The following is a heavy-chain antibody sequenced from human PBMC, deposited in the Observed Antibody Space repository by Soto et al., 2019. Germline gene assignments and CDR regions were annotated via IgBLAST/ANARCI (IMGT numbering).Heavy chain of an antibody. Sequence: PWGSLRLSCAASGFAFSSYAIIFFRQAPGKGLEWVSAISGSGGSTYYADSVKGRFTISRDNSKNTLYLQMNSLRAEDTAVYYCAKEYDSSGYLGFDPWGQGTLVTVSS. CDR2: ISGSGGST. D-gene: IGHD3-22*01. V-gene: IGHV3-23*01. CDR1: GFAFSSYA. J-gene: IGHJ5*02. CDR3: AKEYDSSGYLGFDP.